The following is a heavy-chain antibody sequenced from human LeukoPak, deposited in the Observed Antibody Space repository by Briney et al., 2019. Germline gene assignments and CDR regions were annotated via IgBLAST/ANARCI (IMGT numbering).Heavy chain of an antibody. V-gene: IGHV4-34*01. CDR1: GGSFSGYY. Sequence: KPSETLSLTCAVYGGSFSGYYWGWIRQPPGKGLEWIGEINHSGSTNYNPSLKSRVTISVDTSKNQFSLKLSSVTAADTAVYYCARRVRYFDWLLPSLRNWFDPWGQGTLVTVSS. J-gene: IGHJ5*02. CDR2: INHSGST. CDR3: ARRVRYFDWLLPSLRNWFDP. D-gene: IGHD3-9*01.